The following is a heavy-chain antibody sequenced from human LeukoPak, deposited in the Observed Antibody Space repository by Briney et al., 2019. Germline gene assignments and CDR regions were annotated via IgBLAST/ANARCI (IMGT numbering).Heavy chain of an antibody. Sequence: PGGSLRLSCAASGFTFSSYSMNWVRQAPGKGLEWVSTISGSGGSTYYAESVKGRFTISRDNSKNTLYLQMNSLRAEDTAVYYCAKGAARPVYYYMDVWGKGTTVTVSS. V-gene: IGHV3-23*01. D-gene: IGHD6-6*01. CDR2: ISGSGGST. J-gene: IGHJ6*03. CDR3: AKGAARPVYYYMDV. CDR1: GFTFSSYS.